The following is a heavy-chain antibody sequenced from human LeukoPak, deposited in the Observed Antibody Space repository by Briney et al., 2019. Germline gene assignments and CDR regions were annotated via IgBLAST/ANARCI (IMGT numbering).Heavy chain of an antibody. D-gene: IGHD3-3*01. CDR3: ARGPYDFWSGYYIPPSYYGMDV. CDR1: GYTFTSYG. Sequence: ASVKVSCKASGYTFTSYGISWVRQAPGQGLAWMGWISAYNGNTNYAQKLQGRVTMTADTSTSTAYMELRSLRSDDTAVYYCARGPYDFWSGYYIPPSYYGMDVWGQGTTVTVSS. J-gene: IGHJ6*02. CDR2: ISAYNGNT. V-gene: IGHV1-18*01.